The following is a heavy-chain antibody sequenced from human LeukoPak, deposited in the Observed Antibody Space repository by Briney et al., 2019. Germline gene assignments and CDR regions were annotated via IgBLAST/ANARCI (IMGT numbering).Heavy chain of an antibody. J-gene: IGHJ4*02. CDR1: GDSISSYY. Sequence: SETLSLTCTVSGDSISSYYWSWIRQPPGKGLEWVGYIHNSANTNYNPSLKSRVTISVDTSKNQFSLKLSSVTAADTAVYYCARDHGTTGALDYWGQGTLVTVSS. D-gene: IGHD1-7*01. V-gene: IGHV4-59*12. CDR3: ARDHGTTGALDY. CDR2: IHNSANT.